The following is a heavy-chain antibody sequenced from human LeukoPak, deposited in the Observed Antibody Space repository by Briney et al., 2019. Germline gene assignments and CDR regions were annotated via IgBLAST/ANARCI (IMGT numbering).Heavy chain of an antibody. CDR2: IYSGGST. Sequence: PGGSLRLSCAASGFTVSSNYMSWVRQAPGKGLEWVPVIYSGGSTYYADSVKGRFTISRDNSKNTLYLQMNSLRAEDTAVYYCAREESDGAYYYYGMDVWGQGTTVTVSS. CDR3: AREESDGAYYYYGMDV. J-gene: IGHJ6*02. D-gene: IGHD2-21*02. CDR1: GFTVSSNY. V-gene: IGHV3-66*01.